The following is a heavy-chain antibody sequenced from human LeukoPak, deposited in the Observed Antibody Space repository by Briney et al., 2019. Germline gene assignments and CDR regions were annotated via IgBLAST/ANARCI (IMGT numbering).Heavy chain of an antibody. CDR3: ARAEMATIVNGYYFDY. J-gene: IGHJ4*02. CDR1: GGSISSHY. V-gene: IGHV4-59*11. CDR2: IYYSGST. Sequence: PSETLSLTCTVSGGSISSHYWSWIRQPPGKGLEWIGYIYYSGSTNYNPSLKSRVTISVDTSKNQFSLKLSPVTAADTAVYYCARAEMATIVNGYYFDYWGQGTLVTVSS. D-gene: IGHD5-24*01.